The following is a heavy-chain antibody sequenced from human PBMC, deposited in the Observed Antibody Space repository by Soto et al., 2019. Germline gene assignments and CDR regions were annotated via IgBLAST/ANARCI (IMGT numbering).Heavy chain of an antibody. CDR2: ISSSSSST. CDR3: ARDRGGGSIFGGHYGMDV. Sequence: VQLLESGGGLVKPGGSLRLSCAASGFIFRDFYMSWIRQVPGKGLEWLSKISSSSSSTDYADSVKGRFTISRDNAKNSLYLQRSSLRAEDTAVYYWARDRGGGSIFGGHYGMDVWGQGTTVTVSS. CDR1: GFIFRDFY. V-gene: IGHV3-11*06. D-gene: IGHD3-3*01. J-gene: IGHJ6*02.